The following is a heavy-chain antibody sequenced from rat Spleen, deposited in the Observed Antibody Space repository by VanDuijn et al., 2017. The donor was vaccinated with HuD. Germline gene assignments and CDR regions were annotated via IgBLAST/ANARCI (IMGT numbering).Heavy chain of an antibody. Sequence: EVQVVESGGGIVQPGRSMKLSCAASGFTFSNYDMVWVRQAPTKGLKWVASISYDGSTPYYRDSVKGRFTVSRDDAKSTLYLQMDSLTSEDTATYYCATHGGLYNWFAYWGQGTLVTVSS. CDR2: ISYDGSTP. V-gene: IGHV5-25*01. CDR1: GFTFSNYD. CDR3: ATHGGLYNWFAY. J-gene: IGHJ3*01.